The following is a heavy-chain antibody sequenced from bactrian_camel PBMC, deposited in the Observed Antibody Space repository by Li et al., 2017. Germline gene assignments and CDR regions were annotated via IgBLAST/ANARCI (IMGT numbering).Heavy chain of an antibody. CDR3: ATGGGDSGLSNH. CDR1: GHAYNGYC. Sequence: VQLVESGGASVQAGGSLQLSCVASGHAYNGYCLGWIRQAPGKRLEWVSAISWSGDSTIYADSVKGQFTISRDNAKNTMYLQLNSLKTEDRAMYYCATGGGDSGLSNHWCQGTQVTVS. V-gene: IGHV3-3*01. D-gene: IGHD4*01. J-gene: IGHJ4*01. CDR2: ISWSGDST.